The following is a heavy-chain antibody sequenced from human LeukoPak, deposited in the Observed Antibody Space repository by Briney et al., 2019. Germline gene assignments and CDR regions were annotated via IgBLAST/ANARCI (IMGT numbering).Heavy chain of an antibody. CDR3: ARAARADTAMAGYYFDY. CDR2: IIPIFGTA. D-gene: IGHD5-18*01. V-gene: IGHV1-69*05. Sequence: SVKVSGKASGGTFSSYAISWVRQAPGQGLEWMGGIIPIFGTANYAQKFQGRVTITTDESTSTAYMELSSLRSEDTAVYYCARAARADTAMAGYYFDYWGQGTLVTVSS. CDR1: GGTFSSYA. J-gene: IGHJ4*02.